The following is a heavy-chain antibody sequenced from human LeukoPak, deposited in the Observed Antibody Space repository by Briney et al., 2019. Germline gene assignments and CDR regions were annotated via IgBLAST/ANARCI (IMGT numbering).Heavy chain of an antibody. CDR3: AKEGLVGRYFDY. V-gene: IGHV3-23*01. J-gene: IGHJ4*02. D-gene: IGHD6-6*01. CDR1: GFTVSSNY. Sequence: GSLRLSCAASGFTVSSNYMSWVRPAPGKGLEWVSAISGSGGSTYYADSVKGRSTISRDNSKNTLYLQMNSLRAEDTAVYYCAKEGLVGRYFDYWGQGTLVTVSS. CDR2: ISGSGGST.